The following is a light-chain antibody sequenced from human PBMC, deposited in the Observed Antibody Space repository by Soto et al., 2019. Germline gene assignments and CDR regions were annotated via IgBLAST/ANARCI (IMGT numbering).Light chain of an antibody. CDR2: KAS. CDR1: QSISTT. Sequence: DIQMTQSPCTLSASAGDRVTITCRASQSISTTLAWYQQKPGKAPRLLIYKASSLERGVPSRFSGSGSGTEFTLTISSLQPDDFAAYYCQQYSSYSPNTFGQGTRLEI. J-gene: IGKJ2*01. CDR3: QQYSSYSPNT. V-gene: IGKV1-5*03.